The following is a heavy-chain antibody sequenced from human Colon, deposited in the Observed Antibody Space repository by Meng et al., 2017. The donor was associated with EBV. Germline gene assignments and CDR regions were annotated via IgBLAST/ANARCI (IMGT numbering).Heavy chain of an antibody. CDR3: ARDRGGLGAFDY. J-gene: IGHJ4*02. CDR1: GGSISRGDYY. CDR2: IYYSGST. Sequence: QESCPRLCKPSHTRSLTCTFSGGSISRGDYYWSWIRQPPGKGLEWIGYIYYSGSTYYNPSLKSRVTISVDTSKNQFSLKLSSVTAADTAVYYCARDRGGLGAFDYWGQGTLVTVSS. D-gene: IGHD5-12*01. V-gene: IGHV4-30-4*01.